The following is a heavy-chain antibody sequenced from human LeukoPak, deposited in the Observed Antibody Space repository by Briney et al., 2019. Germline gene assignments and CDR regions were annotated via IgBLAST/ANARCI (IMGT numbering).Heavy chain of an antibody. Sequence: PGGSLRLSCAASGFTFGSYGMHWVRQAPGKGLEWVAVISYDGSNKYYADSVKGRFTISRDNSKNTLYLQMNSLRAKDTAVYYCAKGNIGYYYDSSGYYVDYWGQGTLVTVSS. D-gene: IGHD3-22*01. CDR3: AKGNIGYYYDSSGYYVDY. V-gene: IGHV3-30*18. CDR1: GFTFGSYG. J-gene: IGHJ4*02. CDR2: ISYDGSNK.